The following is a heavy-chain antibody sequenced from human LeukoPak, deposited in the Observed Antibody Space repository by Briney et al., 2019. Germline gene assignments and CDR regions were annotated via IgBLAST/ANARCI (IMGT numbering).Heavy chain of an antibody. V-gene: IGHV3-23*01. J-gene: IGHJ4*02. D-gene: IGHD3-22*01. Sequence: PGGSLRLSCVASGFSFGNYAMSWVRQAPGKGLQWVSQISGTGGATWYAGFARDRFTISRDNSKKTLYLQMSGLRVEDTAIYFCARINYFDSTGYGGEMDYWGQGNLVTVSS. CDR1: GFSFGNYA. CDR2: ISGTGGAT. CDR3: ARINYFDSTGYGGEMDY.